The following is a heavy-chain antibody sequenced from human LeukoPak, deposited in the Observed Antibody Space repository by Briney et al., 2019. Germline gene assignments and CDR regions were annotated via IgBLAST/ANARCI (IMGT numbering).Heavy chain of an antibody. D-gene: IGHD5-12*01. CDR1: GYTFTSYG. CDR3: ARELCQRWLRCEGYYYGMDV. V-gene: IGHV1-18*01. Sequence: GASVKVSCKASGYTFTSYGISWVRQAPGQGLEWMGWISTYNGNTNYAQKFQGRVTMTTDTSTSTAYMELRSLRSDDTAVYYCARELCQRWLRCEGYYYGMDVWGQGTTVTVSS. CDR2: ISTYNGNT. J-gene: IGHJ6*02.